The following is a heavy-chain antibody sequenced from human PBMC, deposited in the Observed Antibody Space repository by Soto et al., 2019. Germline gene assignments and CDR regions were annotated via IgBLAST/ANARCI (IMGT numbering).Heavy chain of an antibody. V-gene: IGHV4-4*02. J-gene: IGHJ6*02. CDR3: ASQLGYCSSTSCYALNYYHYYGMYV. Sequence: PSETLSLTCAVSGGSISSSNWWRWVRQPPGKGLEWIGEIYHSGSTNYNPSLKSRVTISVDKSKNQFSLKLSSVTAADTAVYYCASQLGYCSSTSCYALNYYHYYGMYVWCQGATVTVSS. CDR2: IYHSGST. CDR1: GGSISSSNW. D-gene: IGHD2-2*01.